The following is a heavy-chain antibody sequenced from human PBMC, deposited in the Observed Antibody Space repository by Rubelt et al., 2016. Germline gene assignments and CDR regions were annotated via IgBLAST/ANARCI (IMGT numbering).Heavy chain of an antibody. CDR2: IYYTDATA. CDR3: ARHPAVPFWREGFDY. CDR1: SGSISGYF. J-gene: IGHJ4*02. D-gene: IGHD3-3*01. V-gene: IGHV4-59*08. Sequence: QVQLQESGPGLVKPSETLSLTCTVSSGSISGYFLSWIRQPPGKGLDWVGYIYYTDATAKYNPSLKSRVTISKDSSKNQISLFLTFVTAADTAVYFCARHPAVPFWREGFDYWGPGILVTVSS.